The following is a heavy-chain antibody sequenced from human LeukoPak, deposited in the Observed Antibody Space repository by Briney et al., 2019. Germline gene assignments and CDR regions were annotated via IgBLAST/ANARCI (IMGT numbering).Heavy chain of an antibody. CDR2: TRNKANSYTT. CDR3: ARSSPRRDGYPFDY. J-gene: IGHJ4*02. D-gene: IGHD5-24*01. CDR1: GFTFSDHY. Sequence: GGSLRLSCAASGFTFSDHYMDWVRQAPGKGLEWVGRTRNKANSYTTEYAASVKGRFTISRDDSKNSLYLQMNSLKTEDTAVYYCARSSPRRDGYPFDYWGQGTLVTVSS. V-gene: IGHV3-72*01.